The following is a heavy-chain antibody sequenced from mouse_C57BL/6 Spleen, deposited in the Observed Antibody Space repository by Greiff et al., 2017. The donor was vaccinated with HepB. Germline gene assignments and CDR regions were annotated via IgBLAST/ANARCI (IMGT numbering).Heavy chain of an antibody. V-gene: IGHV5-16*01. J-gene: IGHJ2*01. CDR1: GFTFSDYY. CDR2: INYDGSST. D-gene: IGHD2-14*01. Sequence: VESEGGLVQPGSSMKLSCTASGFTFSDYYMAWVRQVPEKGLEWVANINYDGSSTYYLDSLKSRFIISRDNAKNILYLQMSSLKSEDTATYYCARGVRQGYYFDYWGQGTTLTVSS. CDR3: ARGVRQGYYFDY.